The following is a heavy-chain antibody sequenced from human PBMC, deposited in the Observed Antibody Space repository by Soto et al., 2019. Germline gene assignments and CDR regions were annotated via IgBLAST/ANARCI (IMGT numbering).Heavy chain of an antibody. V-gene: IGHV1-69*02. Sequence: QVQLVQSGAEVKKPGSSVKVSCKASGGTFSSYTISWVRQAPGQGLEWMGRIIPILGIANYAQKFQGRVTITADKSTSTAYMEMSSLISEDTAVYYCARSIGGPATAALDYWGQGTLVTVTS. CDR2: IIPILGIA. CDR3: ARSIGGPATAALDY. J-gene: IGHJ4*02. D-gene: IGHD2-21*02. CDR1: GGTFSSYT.